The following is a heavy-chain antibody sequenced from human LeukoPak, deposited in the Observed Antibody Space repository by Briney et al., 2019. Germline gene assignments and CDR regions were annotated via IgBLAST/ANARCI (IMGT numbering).Heavy chain of an antibody. CDR3: ARDFGIAAAGAGDY. Sequence: ASVKVSCKASGYTFTSYSISWVRQAPGQGLEWMGWLSAYNGNTNYAQKLQGRVTMTTDTSTSTAYMELRSLRSDDTAVYYCARDFGIAAAGAGDYWGQGTLLTVSS. J-gene: IGHJ4*02. V-gene: IGHV1-18*01. CDR2: LSAYNGNT. D-gene: IGHD6-13*01. CDR1: GYTFTSYS.